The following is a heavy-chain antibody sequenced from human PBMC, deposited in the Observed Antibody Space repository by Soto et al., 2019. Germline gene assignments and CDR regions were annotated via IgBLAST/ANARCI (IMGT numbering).Heavy chain of an antibody. CDR2: ISSSSSTI. D-gene: IGHD3-16*01. J-gene: IGHJ3*02. Sequence: GPLRHSCAVSGFTFSSYSMNWVRKTPGKGLEWVSYISSSSSTIYYADSVKGRFAISRDNAKNSLYLQMNSLRAEDTAVYYCARVQRMGVSAAFDIWGQGTMVTVSS. CDR1: GFTFSSYS. V-gene: IGHV3-48*01. CDR3: ARVQRMGVSAAFDI.